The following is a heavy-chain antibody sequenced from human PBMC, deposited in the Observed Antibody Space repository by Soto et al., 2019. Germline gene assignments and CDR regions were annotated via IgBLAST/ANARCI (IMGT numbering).Heavy chain of an antibody. CDR2: IIPIFGTA. Sequence: GASVKVSCKASGGTFSSYAISWVRQAPGQGLEWMGGIIPIFGTANYAQKFQGRVTITADESTSTAYMELSSLRSEDTAVYYCARGGGYSSGWYPPDYYGMDVWGQGTTVTVSS. CDR1: GGTFSSYA. CDR3: ARGGGYSSGWYPPDYYGMDV. J-gene: IGHJ6*02. D-gene: IGHD6-19*01. V-gene: IGHV1-69*13.